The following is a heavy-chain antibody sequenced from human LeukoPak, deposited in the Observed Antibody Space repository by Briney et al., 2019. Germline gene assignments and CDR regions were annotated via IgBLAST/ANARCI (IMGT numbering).Heavy chain of an antibody. CDR2: IYYSGST. Sequence: PSETLSLTCTVSGGSISSYYWSWIRQPPGKGLEWSGYIYYSGSTDYNPSLKSRVSISIDTSKNQFSLRLSSVTAADTAVYYCARGHVDTAMITWFDYWGRGTLVTVSS. D-gene: IGHD5-18*01. CDR1: GGSISSYY. CDR3: ARGHVDTAMITWFDY. V-gene: IGHV4-59*01. J-gene: IGHJ4*02.